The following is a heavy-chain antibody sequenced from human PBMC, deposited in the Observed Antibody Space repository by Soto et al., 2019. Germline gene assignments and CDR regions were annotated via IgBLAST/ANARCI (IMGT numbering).Heavy chain of an antibody. CDR1: GYIFANDW. D-gene: IGHD6-6*01. Sequence: GESLKISCKGSGYIFANDWIAWVRQMPGKGLEWMGIIFPGDSDTRYSPSFQGQVTISADKSINTAYLQWSSLKASDTAVYYCARRVAAHPYFDFWGQGALVTVSS. CDR3: ARRVAAHPYFDF. J-gene: IGHJ4*02. CDR2: IFPGDSDT. V-gene: IGHV5-51*01.